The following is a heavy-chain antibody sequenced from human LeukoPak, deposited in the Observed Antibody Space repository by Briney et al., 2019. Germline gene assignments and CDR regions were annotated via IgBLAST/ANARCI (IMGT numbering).Heavy chain of an antibody. V-gene: IGHV1-8*03. CDR2: MYPNSGNT. CDR1: GYTFTSYD. CDR3: ARGDHIAVAGRDWFDP. Sequence: ASVKVSCKASGYTFTSYDINWVRQATGQELAWMGWMYPNSGNTGYAQKFQGRVTITRNTSISTAYMELSSLRSEDTAVYYCARGDHIAVAGRDWFDPWGQGTLVTVSS. J-gene: IGHJ5*02. D-gene: IGHD6-19*01.